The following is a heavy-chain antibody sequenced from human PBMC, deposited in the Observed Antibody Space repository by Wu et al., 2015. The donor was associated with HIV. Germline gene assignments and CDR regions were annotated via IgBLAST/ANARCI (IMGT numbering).Heavy chain of an antibody. V-gene: IGHV1-2*02. Sequence: QVRLVQSGPQIKTPGASVKVSCKASGYTFTGYYMHWVRQAPGQGLEWMGWINPNSGGTNYAQKFQGRVTMTRDTSISTAYMELSRLRSDDTAVYYCAREFGSPRWFDPWGQGTLVTVSS. J-gene: IGHJ5*02. CDR2: INPNSGGT. CDR3: AREFGSPRWFDP. D-gene: IGHD1-26*01. CDR1: GYTFTGYY.